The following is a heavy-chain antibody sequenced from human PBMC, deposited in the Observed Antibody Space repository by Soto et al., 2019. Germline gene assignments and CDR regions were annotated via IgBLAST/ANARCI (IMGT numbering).Heavy chain of an antibody. CDR2: ISGSGGST. D-gene: IGHD3-3*01. Sequence: GGSLRLSCAASGFTCSSYAMSWVRQAPGKGLEWVSAISGSGGSTYYADSVKGRFTISRDNSKNTLYLQMNSLRAEDTAVYYCAKDKGNFWSGNWFDPWGQGTLVTVSS. CDR3: AKDKGNFWSGNWFDP. J-gene: IGHJ5*02. V-gene: IGHV3-23*01. CDR1: GFTCSSYA.